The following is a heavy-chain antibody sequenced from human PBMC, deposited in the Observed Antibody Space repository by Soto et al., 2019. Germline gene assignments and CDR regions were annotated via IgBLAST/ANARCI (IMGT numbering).Heavy chain of an antibody. CDR2: MNPNSGNT. V-gene: IGHV1-8*01. J-gene: IGHJ5*02. D-gene: IGHD6-13*01. Sequence: ASVKVSCKASGYTFTSYDINWVRQATGQGLEWMGWMNPNSGNTGYAQKFQGRVTMTRNTSISTAYMELSSLRSEDTAVYYCARGQNSYSSSWYFSGSHGGFDPWGQGTLVTVSS. CDR1: GYTFTSYD. CDR3: ARGQNSYSSSWYFSGSHGGFDP.